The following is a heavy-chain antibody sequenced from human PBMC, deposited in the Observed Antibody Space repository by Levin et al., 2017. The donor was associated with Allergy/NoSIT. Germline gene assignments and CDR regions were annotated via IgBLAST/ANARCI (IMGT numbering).Heavy chain of an antibody. CDR1: GYSFTNYW. Sequence: GESLKISCEGSGYSFTNYWINWVRQMPGKGLEWMGTIDPTDSDTRYSPSFEGHVTISADKSISTAYLQWSSLKASDTAMYYCARRTSSTWHWYFDLWGRGTLVTVSS. V-gene: IGHV5-10-1*01. CDR2: IDPTDSDT. D-gene: IGHD6-13*01. J-gene: IGHJ2*01. CDR3: ARRTSSTWHWYFDL.